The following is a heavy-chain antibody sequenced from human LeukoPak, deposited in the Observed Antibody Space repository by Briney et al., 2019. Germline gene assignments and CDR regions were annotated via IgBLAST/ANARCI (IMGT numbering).Heavy chain of an antibody. CDR3: ARSMVRGLIFDY. CDR2: IYYSGST. J-gene: IGHJ4*02. V-gene: IGHV4-59*01. D-gene: IGHD3-10*01. Sequence: SETLSLTCTVSGGSISSYYWSWIRQPPGKGLEWIGYIYYSGSTNYNPSLKSRVTISVDTSKNQFSLKLSSVTAADTAVYYCARSMVRGLIFDYWGQGTLVTVSS. CDR1: GGSISSYY.